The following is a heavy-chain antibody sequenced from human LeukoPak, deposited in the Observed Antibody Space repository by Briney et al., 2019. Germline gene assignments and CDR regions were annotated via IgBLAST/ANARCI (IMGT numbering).Heavy chain of an antibody. D-gene: IGHD1-26*01. CDR3: ARDQASGSRRGDCDY. Sequence: GTSLRLSCAASGFTFSSYAMHWVRQAPGKGLEWVAVISFHGTNKFYADSVKGRFTISRDNSRNTLYLQMNSLRPDDTALYYCARDQASGSRRGDCDYWGQGTLVTVSS. CDR2: ISFHGTNK. CDR1: GFTFSSYA. V-gene: IGHV3-30*04. J-gene: IGHJ4*02.